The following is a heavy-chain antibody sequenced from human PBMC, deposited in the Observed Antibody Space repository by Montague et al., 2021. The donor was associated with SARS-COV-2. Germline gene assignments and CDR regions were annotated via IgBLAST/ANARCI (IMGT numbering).Heavy chain of an antibody. Sequence: SETLSLTCAVSGSSISSSNWWSWVRQPPGKGLEWIGEIYHSGSTNYNPSLKSRVTISVDKSKNQFSLKLSSVTAADTAVYYCARRDSSGWFGRSYYGMDVWGRGTTVTVSS. CDR1: GSSISSSNW. V-gene: IGHV4-4*02. CDR3: ARRDSSGWFGRSYYGMDV. J-gene: IGHJ6*02. D-gene: IGHD6-19*01. CDR2: IYHSGST.